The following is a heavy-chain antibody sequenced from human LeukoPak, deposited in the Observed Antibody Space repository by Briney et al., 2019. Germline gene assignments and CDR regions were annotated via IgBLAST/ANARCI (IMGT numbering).Heavy chain of an antibody. Sequence: GASVKVSCKASGYTFTSYGISWVRQAPGQGLEWMGWISAYNGNTNYAQKLQGRVTMTTDTSTSTAYTELRSLRSDDTAVYYCAGVPVSPVWFGEFSPSYYFDYWGQGTLVTVSS. CDR2: ISAYNGNT. CDR3: AGVPVSPVWFGEFSPSYYFDY. V-gene: IGHV1-18*01. CDR1: GYTFTSYG. D-gene: IGHD3-10*01. J-gene: IGHJ4*02.